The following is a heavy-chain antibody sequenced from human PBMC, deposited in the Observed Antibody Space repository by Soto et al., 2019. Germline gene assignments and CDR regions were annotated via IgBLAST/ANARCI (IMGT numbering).Heavy chain of an antibody. V-gene: IGHV4-30-4*01. Sequence: PSETLSLTCTVSGGSVSGGDYHWSWIRQPPGKGLEWIGYIYYSGSSYYNPSLMSRVAMSVDTSKNHFSLKLRSVTAADTAVYYCARMYGGYGGGVDYWGQGTQVTVSS. J-gene: IGHJ4*02. D-gene: IGHD5-12*01. CDR2: IYYSGSS. CDR1: GGSVSGGDYH. CDR3: ARMYGGYGGGVDY.